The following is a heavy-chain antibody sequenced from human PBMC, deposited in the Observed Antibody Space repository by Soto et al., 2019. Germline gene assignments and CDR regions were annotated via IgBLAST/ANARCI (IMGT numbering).Heavy chain of an antibody. D-gene: IGHD6-6*01. CDR1: GGSISSYY. CDR3: AREKDSSSPYYYYSYGMDV. Sequence: PSETLSLTCTVSGGSISSYYWSWIRQPPGKGLEWIGYIYYSGSTNYNPSLKSRVTISVDTSKNQFSLKLSSVTAADTAVYYCAREKDSSSPYYYYSYGMDVWGQGTTVTVSS. CDR2: IYYSGST. V-gene: IGHV4-59*01. J-gene: IGHJ6*02.